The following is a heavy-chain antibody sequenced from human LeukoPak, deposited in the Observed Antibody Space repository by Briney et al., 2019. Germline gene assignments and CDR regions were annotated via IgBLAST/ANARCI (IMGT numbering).Heavy chain of an antibody. V-gene: IGHV3-15*01. Sequence: GGSLRLSCAASGFTFSNAWVSWVHQAPGKGLEWVGRIKSKTDGGTTDYAAPVKGRFTISRDDSKNTLYLQMNSLKTEDTAVYYCTTVTMVRGVITDYGMDVWGQGTTVTVSS. CDR1: GFTFSNAW. D-gene: IGHD3-10*01. CDR3: TTVTMVRGVITDYGMDV. CDR2: IKSKTDGGTT. J-gene: IGHJ6*02.